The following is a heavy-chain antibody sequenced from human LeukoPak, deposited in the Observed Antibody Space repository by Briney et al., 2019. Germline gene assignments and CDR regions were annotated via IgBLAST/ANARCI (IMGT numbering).Heavy chain of an antibody. CDR2: INPNSGGT. V-gene: IGHV1-2*02. CDR1: GYTFTGYY. J-gene: IGHJ4*02. D-gene: IGHD5-24*01. Sequence: ASVKVSCKASGYTFTGYYMHWVRQAPGQGLEWMGWINPNSGGTNYAQKFQGRVTMTRDTSISTAYMELSRLRSDDTAVYHCARSQLWLQLRYFDYWGQGTLVTVSS. CDR3: ARSQLWLQLRYFDY.